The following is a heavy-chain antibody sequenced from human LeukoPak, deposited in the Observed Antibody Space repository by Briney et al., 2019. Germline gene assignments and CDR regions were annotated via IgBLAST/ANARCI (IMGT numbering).Heavy chain of an antibody. CDR1: VYTFTGYY. CDR3: ARADDDSWSVDY. CDR2: INPNSGGT. D-gene: IGHD6-13*01. Sequence: ASVKVSCKASVYTFTGYYMHWVRQAPGQGLEWMGWINPNSGGTNYAQKFQGRVTMTRDTSISTAYMELSRLRSDDTAVYYCARADDDSWSVDYWGQGTLVTVSS. J-gene: IGHJ4*02. V-gene: IGHV1-2*02.